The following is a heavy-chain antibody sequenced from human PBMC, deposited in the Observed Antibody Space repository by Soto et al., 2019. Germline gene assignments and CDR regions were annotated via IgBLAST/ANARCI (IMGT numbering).Heavy chain of an antibody. CDR3: SRGGGLYKGWFDL. V-gene: IGHV4-34*01. D-gene: IGHD2-8*01. Sequence: PSETLSLTCAVYGGSFSGYYWSWIRQPPGKGLEWIGEINHSGSTNYNPSLKSRVTISVDTSKNQFSLKLSSVTAADTAVYYCSRGGGLYKGWFDLCGQGSLVIVSS. J-gene: IGHJ5*02. CDR1: GGSFSGYY. CDR2: INHSGST.